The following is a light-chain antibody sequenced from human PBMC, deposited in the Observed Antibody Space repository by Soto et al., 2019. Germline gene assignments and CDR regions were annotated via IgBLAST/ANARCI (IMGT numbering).Light chain of an antibody. CDR2: EVT. CDR3: SSYAGSNNFV. J-gene: IGLJ1*01. Sequence: QSALTQPASVSGSPGQSITISCTGTRSDVGGYNSVSWFQQHPGKAPKLIIYEVTKRPSGVPDRVSASKSGNTASLTVSGLRAEDEADYYCSSYAGSNNFVFGTGTKLTVL. CDR1: RSDVGGYNS. V-gene: IGLV2-8*01.